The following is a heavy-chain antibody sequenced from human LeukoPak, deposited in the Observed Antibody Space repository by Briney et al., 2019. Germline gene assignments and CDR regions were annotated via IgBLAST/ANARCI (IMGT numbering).Heavy chain of an antibody. D-gene: IGHD3-10*01. V-gene: IGHV1-24*01. CDR2: FDPEDGET. J-gene: IGHJ3*02. CDR3: ATDGDYYDTFDI. Sequence: GASVKVSCKVSGYTLTELSMHWVRQAPGKGLEWMGGFDPEDGETIYAQKFQGRVTMTEDTSTDTAYMELSSLRSEDTAVYYCATDGDYYDTFDIWGQGTMVTVSP. CDR1: GYTLTELS.